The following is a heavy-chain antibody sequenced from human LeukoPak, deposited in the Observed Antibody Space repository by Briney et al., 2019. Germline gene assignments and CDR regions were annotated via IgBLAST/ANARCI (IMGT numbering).Heavy chain of an antibody. V-gene: IGHV4-38-2*02. J-gene: IGHJ3*02. D-gene: IGHD3-16*01. CDR1: GDSISSGYY. CDR3: ASYTDAFDI. Sequence: SETLSLTCTVSGDSISSGYYWGWIRQPPGQGLEWIGSIYHSGSTHYNPSLKSRVTISVDTSKNQFSLKLSSVTAADTAVYYCASYTDAFDIWGQGTMVTVSS. CDR2: IYHSGST.